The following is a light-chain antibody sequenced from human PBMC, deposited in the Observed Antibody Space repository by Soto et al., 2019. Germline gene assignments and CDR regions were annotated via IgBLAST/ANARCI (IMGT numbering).Light chain of an antibody. J-gene: IGKJ1*01. CDR3: QQYNNWPPWT. CDR2: GAS. Sequence: EIEMTQSQATLSVSPGERATPTCSASQSVSNNLAWYQQKPGQAPRLLIYGASTRATGIPARFSGSGSGTEFTLTISSLQSEDFAVYYCQQYNNWPPWTFGQGTKVEIK. V-gene: IGKV3-15*01. CDR1: QSVSNN.